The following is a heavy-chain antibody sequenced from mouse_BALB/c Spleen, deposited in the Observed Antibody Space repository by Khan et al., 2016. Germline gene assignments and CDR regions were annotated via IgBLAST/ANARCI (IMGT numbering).Heavy chain of an antibody. CDR3: ARTVGNYGYFDY. CDR1: GYTFTTAG. J-gene: IGHJ2*01. CDR2: INTHSGVP. Sequence: QIQLVQSGPELKKPGETVRISCKASGYTFTTAGMQWVQKMPGKGLKWIGWINTHSGVPKYAEDFKGRFAFSLETSASTAYLQIRNLKNEDTATYFWARTVGNYGYFDYWGQGTTLTVSS. D-gene: IGHD2-1*01. V-gene: IGHV9-4*02.